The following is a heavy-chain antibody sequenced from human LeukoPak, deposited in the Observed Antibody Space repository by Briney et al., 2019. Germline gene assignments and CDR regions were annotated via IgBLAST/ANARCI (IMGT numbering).Heavy chain of an antibody. D-gene: IGHD1-1*01. CDR3: ANILTGTAAFDI. CDR1: GGTFSSYA. CDR2: IIPIFGTA. V-gene: IGHV1-69*06. J-gene: IGHJ3*02. Sequence: SVKVSCKASGGTFSSYAISWVRQAPGQGLEWMGGIIPIFGTANYAQKFQGRVTITADKSTSTAYMELSSLRSEDTAVYYCANILTGTAAFDIWGQGTMVTVSS.